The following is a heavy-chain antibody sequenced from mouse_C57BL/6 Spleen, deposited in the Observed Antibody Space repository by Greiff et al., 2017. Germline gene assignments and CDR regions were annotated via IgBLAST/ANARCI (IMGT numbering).Heavy chain of an antibody. V-gene: IGHV1-55*01. D-gene: IGHD4-1*01. CDR3: ASAGLGPYYFDY. J-gene: IGHJ2*01. CDR1: GYTFPSYW. Sequence: QVQLQQPGAELVKPGASVKMSCKASGYTFPSYWITWVKQRPGQGLEWIGDIYPGSGSTNYNEKFKSKATLTVDTSSSTAYMQLSSLTSEDSAVYYGASAGLGPYYFDYWGQGTTLTVSS. CDR2: IYPGSGST.